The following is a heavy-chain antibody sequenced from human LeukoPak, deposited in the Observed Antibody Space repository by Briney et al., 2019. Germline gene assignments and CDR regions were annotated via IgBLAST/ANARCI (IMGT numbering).Heavy chain of an antibody. Sequence: SETLSLTCIVSRGSISSDQSYWGWIRQPPGKGLEWLGTIYYSGSTYINPSLRGGVTLSVDTSKNQYSLRLNSVTAADTAVYFCARDALSGKSYSNDLIWFDSWGQGILVTVSS. J-gene: IGHJ5*01. D-gene: IGHD5-18*01. CDR1: RGSISSDQSY. CDR2: IYYSGST. CDR3: ARDALSGKSYSNDLIWFDS. V-gene: IGHV4-39*07.